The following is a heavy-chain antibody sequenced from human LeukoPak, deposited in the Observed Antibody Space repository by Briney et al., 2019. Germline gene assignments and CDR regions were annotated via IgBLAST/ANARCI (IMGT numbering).Heavy chain of an antibody. CDR1: GCSISSYD. V-gene: IGHV4-59*01. Sequence: AETLSLTCTVSGCSISSYDWSWVRQAPGKGLEWVWNIYGTGSSNYNPAPERRVTLSVDKSKNQFSLKLSSVTAADTAVYYCARQDYDILTGYSPIDYWGQGTLVTVSS. CDR3: ARQDYDILTGYSPIDY. D-gene: IGHD3-9*01. J-gene: IGHJ4*02. CDR2: IYGTGSS.